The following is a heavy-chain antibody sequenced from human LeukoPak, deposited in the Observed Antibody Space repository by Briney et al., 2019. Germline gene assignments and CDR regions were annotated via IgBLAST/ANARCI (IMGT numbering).Heavy chain of an antibody. CDR1: GGTFSSYA. Sequence: SVKVSCKASGGTFSSYAISWVRQAPGQGLEWTGGIIPIFGTANYAQKFQGRVTITADESTSTAYMELSSLRSEDTAVYYCARERYYGSGSYFDYWGQGTLVTVSS. CDR2: IIPIFGTA. D-gene: IGHD3-10*01. V-gene: IGHV1-69*13. CDR3: ARERYYGSGSYFDY. J-gene: IGHJ4*02.